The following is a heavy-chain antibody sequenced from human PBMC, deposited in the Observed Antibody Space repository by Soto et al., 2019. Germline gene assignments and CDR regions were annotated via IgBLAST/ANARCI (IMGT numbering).Heavy chain of an antibody. J-gene: IGHJ4*02. CDR3: AKDPLWELLLPDY. Sequence: EVQLLESGGGLVQPGGALRLYCAASGFTFSSYAMSWVRQAPGKGLEWVSAISGSGGSTYYADSVKGRFTISRDNSKNTLYLQMNSMRAEDTAVYYCAKDPLWELLLPDYWGQGTLVTVS. V-gene: IGHV3-23*01. D-gene: IGHD1-26*01. CDR2: ISGSGGST. CDR1: GFTFSSYA.